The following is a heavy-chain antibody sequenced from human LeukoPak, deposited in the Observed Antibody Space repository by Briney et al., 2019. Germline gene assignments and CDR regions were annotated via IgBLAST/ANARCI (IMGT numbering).Heavy chain of an antibody. Sequence: SVKVSCKASGGTFSSYAISWVRQAPGQGLEWMGRIIPIFGTANYAQKFQGRVTITTDESTSTAYMELSSLRSEDTAVYYCAVSPTHDRSGYYYETSIDYWGQGTLVTVSS. CDR2: IIPIFGTA. CDR3: AVSPTHDRSGYYYETSIDY. J-gene: IGHJ4*02. D-gene: IGHD3-22*01. V-gene: IGHV1-69*05. CDR1: GGTFSSYA.